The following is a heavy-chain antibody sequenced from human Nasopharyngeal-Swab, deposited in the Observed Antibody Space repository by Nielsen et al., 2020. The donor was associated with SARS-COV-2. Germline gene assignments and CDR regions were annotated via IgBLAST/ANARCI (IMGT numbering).Heavy chain of an antibody. Sequence: GESLKISCAASGFTFSSSGMHWVRQAPGNGLQWVAVIWHDGNNKYHAESVKGRFTISRDNSKNTMYLQMNSLTVDDAAIYYCARGSTAGDYWGQGTLVTVSS. J-gene: IGHJ4*02. CDR2: IWHDGNNK. V-gene: IGHV3-33*08. CDR3: ARGSTAGDY. CDR1: GFTFSSSG. D-gene: IGHD1-26*01.